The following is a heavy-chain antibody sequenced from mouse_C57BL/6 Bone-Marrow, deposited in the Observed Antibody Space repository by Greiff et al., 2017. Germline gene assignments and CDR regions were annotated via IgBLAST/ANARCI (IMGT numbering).Heavy chain of an antibody. Sequence: QVQLQQSGAELARPGASVKMSCKASGYTFTSYTMHWVKQRPGQGLEWIGYINPSSGYTKYNQKFKDKATLTADKSSSTAYMQLSSLTAEDSAVYCGASWDALYCAMDYWGKGTSVTVSS. D-gene: IGHD4-1*01. CDR1: GYTFTSYT. CDR3: ASWDALYCAMDY. V-gene: IGHV1-4*01. J-gene: IGHJ4*01. CDR2: INPSSGYT.